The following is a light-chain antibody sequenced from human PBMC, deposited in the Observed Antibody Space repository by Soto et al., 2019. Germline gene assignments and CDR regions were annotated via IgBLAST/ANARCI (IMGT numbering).Light chain of an antibody. CDR2: DNN. J-gene: IGLJ1*01. CDR1: SSNIRNNY. V-gene: IGLV1-51*01. Sequence: QSVLTQRPSVSAAPGQKVTISCSGSSSNIRNNYVSWYLQVPGTAPKLLIYDNNKRPSGTPDRFSGSKSGTSATLGITGLQTGDEADYYCGTWDSRLSAYVFGTVTKVTVL. CDR3: GTWDSRLSAYV.